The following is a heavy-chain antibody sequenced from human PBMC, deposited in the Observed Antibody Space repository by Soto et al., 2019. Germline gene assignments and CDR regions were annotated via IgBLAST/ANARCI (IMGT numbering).Heavy chain of an antibody. CDR3: AADLNSSGPGWFDP. Sequence: GASVKVSCKASGFTFTSSAVQWVRQARGQRLEWIGWIVVGSGNTNYAQKFQERVTITRDMSTSTAYMELSSLRSEDTAVYYCAADLNSSGPGWFDPWGQGTLVTVSS. J-gene: IGHJ5*02. V-gene: IGHV1-58*01. CDR2: IVVGSGNT. D-gene: IGHD6-19*01. CDR1: GFTFTSSA.